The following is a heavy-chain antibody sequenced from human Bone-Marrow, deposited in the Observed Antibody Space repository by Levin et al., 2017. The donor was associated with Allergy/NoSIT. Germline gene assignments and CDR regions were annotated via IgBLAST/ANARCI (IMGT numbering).Heavy chain of an antibody. CDR1: GFSFSDYF. Sequence: GGSLRLSCAASGFSFSDYFMSWIRHTPGKGLEWVSYISGSDNTTYYADSVRGRFTISRDNAKKSLFLQMTRLTAEDTATYYCARDRDILGTTFYSFGLDVWGQGTTVTVSS. J-gene: IGHJ6*02. D-gene: IGHD1-7*01. CDR2: ISGSDNTT. CDR3: ARDRDILGTTFYSFGLDV. V-gene: IGHV3-11*01.